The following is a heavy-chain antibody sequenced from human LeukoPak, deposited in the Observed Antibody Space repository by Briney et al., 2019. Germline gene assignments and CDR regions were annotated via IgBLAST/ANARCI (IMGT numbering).Heavy chain of an antibody. J-gene: IGHJ4*02. V-gene: IGHV3-21*01. Sequence: GGSLRLSCAASGFTFSSYSMNWVRQAPGKGLEWVSSISSSSSYIYYADSVKGRFTISRDNAKNSLYLQMNSLRAEDTAVYYCARALHDYGDYVPYFDYWGQGTLVTVSS. CDR1: GFTFSSYS. D-gene: IGHD4-17*01. CDR2: ISSSSSYI. CDR3: ARALHDYGDYVPYFDY.